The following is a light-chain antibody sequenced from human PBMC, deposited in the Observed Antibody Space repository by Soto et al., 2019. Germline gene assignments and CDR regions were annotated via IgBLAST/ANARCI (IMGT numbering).Light chain of an antibody. CDR2: DAS. CDR1: QSVSSY. V-gene: IGKV3-11*01. J-gene: IGKJ4*01. CDR3: QQRSNWPPRIT. Sequence: EIVLTQSPATLSLSPGERATLSCRASQSVSSYLAWYQQKPGQAPRLLIYDASNRAPGIPARFSGSGSGTDFTLTISSLEPEDFAVYYCQQRSNWPPRITFGGGTKVDIK.